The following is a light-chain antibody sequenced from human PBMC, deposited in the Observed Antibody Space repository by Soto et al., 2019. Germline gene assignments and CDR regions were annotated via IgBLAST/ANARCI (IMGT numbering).Light chain of an antibody. J-gene: IGKJ3*01. V-gene: IGKV3-20*01. CDR2: GAS. Sequence: ETVLTQSPGTLSLSPGERATLSCRASQRVSSDYLAWYQQKPGQAPRLLIYGASSRAAGTPDRFSGSGTGTDFTLTISRLEPEDFAVYYCHLYGSSPLFTFGPGTTLDIK. CDR1: QRVSSDY. CDR3: HLYGSSPLFT.